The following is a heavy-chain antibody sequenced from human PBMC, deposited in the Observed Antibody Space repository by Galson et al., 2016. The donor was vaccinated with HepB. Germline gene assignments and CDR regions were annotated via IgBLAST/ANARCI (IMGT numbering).Heavy chain of an antibody. J-gene: IGHJ4*02. CDR1: GFTFSSYW. D-gene: IGHD1-1*01. CDR3: ARDGTGWNDLDF. Sequence: SLRLSCAASGFTFSSYWMAWVRQTPGKGLEWVAIIKPDGSEKTYVDSLKGRFTISRDNAKNSLYLQMNSLRAEDTAVYYCARDGTGWNDLDFWGQGTLVTASS. V-gene: IGHV3-7*03. CDR2: IKPDGSEK.